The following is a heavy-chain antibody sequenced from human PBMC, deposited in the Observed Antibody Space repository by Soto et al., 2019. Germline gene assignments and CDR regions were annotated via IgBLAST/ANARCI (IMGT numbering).Heavy chain of an antibody. D-gene: IGHD3-10*01. V-gene: IGHV2-5*02. CDR1: GFSLSTSGVG. Sequence: SGPTLVNPTQTLTLTCTFSGFSLSTSGVGVGWIRQPPGKALEWLALIYWDDDKRYSPSLKSRLTITKDTSKNQVVLTMTNMDPVDTATYYCAHSWGGGSSYYGSGSYYYYYYYMDVWGKGTTVTVSS. J-gene: IGHJ6*03. CDR3: AHSWGGGSSYYGSGSYYYYYYYMDV. CDR2: IYWDDDK.